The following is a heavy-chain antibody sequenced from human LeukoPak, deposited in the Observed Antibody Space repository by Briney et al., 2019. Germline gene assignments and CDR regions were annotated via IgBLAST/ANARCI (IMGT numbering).Heavy chain of an antibody. V-gene: IGHV3-43*02. J-gene: IGHJ4*02. D-gene: IGHD5-24*01. Sequence: PRGSLRISCAASGVMFDDDAMHWVRQVPGGGLEWVSLISGDGVRSLYEDSVRGRFNISRDNNNKSLSLQMYSLTNEATAFYYCEREQFSHTSNYFDNWGQGILVTVSS. CDR1: GVMFDDDA. CDR2: ISGDGVRS. CDR3: EREQFSHTSNYFDN.